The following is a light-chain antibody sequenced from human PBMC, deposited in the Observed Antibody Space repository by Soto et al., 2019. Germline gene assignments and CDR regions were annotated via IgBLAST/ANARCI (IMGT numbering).Light chain of an antibody. CDR2: GAS. J-gene: IGKJ4*01. CDR1: QSVSSN. Sequence: EIVMTQSPATLSVSPGERATRSCRASQSVSSNLAWYQQKPGQAPRLLIYGASTRATGIPARFSGSGSGTDFTLTITRLEPEDFAVYYCQQYQSLTFGGGTKVDTK. CDR3: QQYQSLT. V-gene: IGKV3-15*01.